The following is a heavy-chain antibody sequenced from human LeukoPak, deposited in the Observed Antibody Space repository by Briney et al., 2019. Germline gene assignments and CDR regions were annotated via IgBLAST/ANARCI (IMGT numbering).Heavy chain of an antibody. CDR1: GFTFSSYS. J-gene: IGHJ4*02. Sequence: TGGSLRLSCAASGFTFSSYSMNWVRQAPGKGLEWVSSISSSSSYIYYADSVKGRFTISRDNAKNSLYLQMNSLRAEDTAVYYCARDGDIVVVPAAPFDYWGQGTLVTVSS. V-gene: IGHV3-21*01. CDR3: ARDGDIVVVPAAPFDY. CDR2: ISSSSSYI. D-gene: IGHD2-2*01.